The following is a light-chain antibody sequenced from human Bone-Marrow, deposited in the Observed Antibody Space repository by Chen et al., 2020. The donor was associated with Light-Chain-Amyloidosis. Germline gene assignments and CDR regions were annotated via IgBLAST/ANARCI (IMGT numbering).Light chain of an antibody. CDR2: RDS. CDR3: SAWDDSLDSGV. Sequence: QSALTQPPSASGAPGPRVPISCSGRSSNIGSETVNWYQLLPGTAPKLLIYRDSLRPTGVPDRLSGSKCGTSASLAISGRQTRDEGDYYCSAWDDSLDSGVFGGGTRLTVL. V-gene: IGLV1-44*01. CDR1: SSNIGSET. J-gene: IGLJ3*02.